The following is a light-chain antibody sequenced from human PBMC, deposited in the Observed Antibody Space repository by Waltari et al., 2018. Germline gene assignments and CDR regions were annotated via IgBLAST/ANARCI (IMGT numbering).Light chain of an antibody. V-gene: IGKV4-1*01. CDR1: QSILYMSTNRNA. J-gene: IGKJ4*01. Sequence: DIVMTQSPDSLAVSLGARATINSKSSQSILYMSTNRNALAWYQQKPGQPPKLLFFWAATRESGAPDRFSVSGSGTDFTLTISSLQAEDVAVYYCQQYYNAPLTFGGGTKVEIK. CDR2: WAA. CDR3: QQYYNAPLT.